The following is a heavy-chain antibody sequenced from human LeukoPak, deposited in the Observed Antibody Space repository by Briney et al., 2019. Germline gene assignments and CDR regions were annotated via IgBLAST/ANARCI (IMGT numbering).Heavy chain of an antibody. CDR1: GGSMSTFY. D-gene: IGHD3-22*01. Sequence: SETLSLTCTVSGGSMSTFYWSWIRQSPGKGLEWIGNFYYTGTTNYNPSLRSRVTISIDTSKNQFSLKLSSVTAADTAVYYCARGTDSSGLGGLFDPWGQGTLVTVSS. CDR2: FYYTGTT. J-gene: IGHJ5*02. V-gene: IGHV4-59*12. CDR3: ARGTDSSGLGGLFDP.